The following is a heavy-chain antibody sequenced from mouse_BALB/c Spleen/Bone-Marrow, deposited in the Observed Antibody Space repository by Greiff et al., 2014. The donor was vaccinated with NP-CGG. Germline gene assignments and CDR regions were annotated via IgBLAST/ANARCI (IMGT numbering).Heavy chain of an antibody. J-gene: IGHJ4*01. V-gene: IGHV1-59*01. CDR3: ARRTLAMDY. Sequence: VQLQESGPELVRPGTSVKMSCKASGYTFTSYWMHWVKQRPGQGLEWIGMIDPSNSETRFNQKFKDKATLNVDKFSNTAYMQCSSLTSEDSAVYYCARRTLAMDYWGQGTSVTVSS. CDR2: IDPSNSET. CDR1: GYTFTSYW.